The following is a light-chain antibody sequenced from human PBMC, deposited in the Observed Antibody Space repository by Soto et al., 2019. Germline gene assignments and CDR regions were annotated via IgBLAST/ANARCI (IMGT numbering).Light chain of an antibody. CDR3: QQYDSSPLT. Sequence: EIVLTQSPAPLSLSPGERATLSCGASPSVSSTYLAWYQQKPGLALRLLIYDASIRATGIQDTFSVSRSVTDFTFTISRLQPEDCALYYCQQYDSSPLTFGQGTKLEIK. CDR2: DAS. V-gene: IGKV3D-20*01. CDR1: PSVSSTY. J-gene: IGKJ2*01.